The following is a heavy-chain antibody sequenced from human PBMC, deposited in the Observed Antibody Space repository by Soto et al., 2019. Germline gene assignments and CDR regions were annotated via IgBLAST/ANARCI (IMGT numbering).Heavy chain of an antibody. CDR2: IYYSGST. CDR3: AREFGRSSSGPTFTFIRAFDI. Sequence: SETLSLTCTVSGGSISSSSYYWGWIRQPPGKGLEWIGSIYYSGSTYYNPSLKSRVTISVDTSKNQFSLKLSSVTAADTAVYYCAREFGRSSSGPTFTFIRAFDIWGQGTMVTVSS. J-gene: IGHJ3*02. CDR1: GGSISSSSYY. V-gene: IGHV4-39*02. D-gene: IGHD6-19*01.